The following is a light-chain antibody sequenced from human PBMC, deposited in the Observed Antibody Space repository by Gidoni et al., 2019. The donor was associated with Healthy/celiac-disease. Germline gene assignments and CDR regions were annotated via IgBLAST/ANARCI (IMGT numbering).Light chain of an antibody. V-gene: IGKV1-39*01. J-gene: IGKJ2*01. CDR3: QQSYSTPYT. Sequence: DLQMTQSPSSLSASVGDRVTITCRASQSISSYLNWYQQKPGKAPKLLIYAASSLQRGVPSRFSGSGSGTDFTLTIGSLQPEDFATYYCQQSYSTPYTFGQGTKLEIK. CDR1: QSISSY. CDR2: AAS.